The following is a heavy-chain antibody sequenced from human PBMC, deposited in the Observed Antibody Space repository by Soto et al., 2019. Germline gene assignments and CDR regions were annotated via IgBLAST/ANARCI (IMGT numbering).Heavy chain of an antibody. J-gene: IGHJ3*02. CDR2: IIPIFGTA. D-gene: IGHD3-9*01. V-gene: IGHV1-69*13. CDR3: ARFLLVTPVLSAFDI. CDR1: GGTFSSYA. Sequence: GASVKVSCKASGGTFSSYAISWVRQAPGQGLEWMGGIIPIFGTANYAQKFQGRVTITADESTSTAYMELSSLRSEDTAVYYCARFLLVTPVLSAFDIWGQGTMVTVSS.